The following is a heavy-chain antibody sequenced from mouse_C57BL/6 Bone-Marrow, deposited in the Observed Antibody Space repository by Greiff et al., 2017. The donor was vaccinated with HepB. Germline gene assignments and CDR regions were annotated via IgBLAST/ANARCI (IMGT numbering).Heavy chain of an antibody. J-gene: IGHJ4*01. CDR1: GFTFSDYY. Sequence: EVKLVESGGGLVQPGGSLKLSCAASGFTFSDYYMYWVRQTPEKRLEWVAYISNGGGSTYYPDTVKGRFTISRDKAKNTLYLQMSRPKSEDTAMYYCASGTTVVALYYYAMDYWGQGTSVTVSS. V-gene: IGHV5-12*01. D-gene: IGHD1-1*01. CDR3: ASGTTVVALYYYAMDY. CDR2: ISNGGGST.